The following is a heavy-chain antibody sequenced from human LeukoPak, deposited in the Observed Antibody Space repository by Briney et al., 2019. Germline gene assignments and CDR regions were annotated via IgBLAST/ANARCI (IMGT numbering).Heavy chain of an antibody. J-gene: IGHJ1*01. V-gene: IGHV4-61*02. CDR2: IYTSGST. D-gene: IGHD3-22*01. Sequence: SETLSLTCTVSGGSISSGSYYWSWIRQPAGKGLEWIGRIYTSGSTNYNPSLKSRVTISVDTSKNQFSLKLSSVTAADTAVYYCARDQYXYDSXXYXXXYFQ. CDR3: ARDQYXYDSXXYXXXYFQ. CDR1: GGSISSGSYY.